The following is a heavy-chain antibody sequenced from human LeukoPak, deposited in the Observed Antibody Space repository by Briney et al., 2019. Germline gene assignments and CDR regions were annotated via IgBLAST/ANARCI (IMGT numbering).Heavy chain of an antibody. CDR1: GFIFTNYF. CDR3: ATDRGWRTSGYYLYYFEY. J-gene: IGHJ4*02. V-gene: IGHV3-7*01. CDR2: IKHDGSEK. D-gene: IGHD3-3*01. Sequence: GGSLRLSCAASGFIFTNYFMSWVRQAPGKGLEGVASIKHDGSEKYYVDSVRGRFTISRDNTMNSLYLQMSSLRAGDTAVYYCATDRGWRTSGYYLYYFEYWGQGTLVTYSS.